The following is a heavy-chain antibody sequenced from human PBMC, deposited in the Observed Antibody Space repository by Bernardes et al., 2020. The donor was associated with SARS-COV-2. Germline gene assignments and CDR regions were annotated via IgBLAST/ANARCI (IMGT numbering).Heavy chain of an antibody. V-gene: IGHV1-2*02. CDR2: INPNSGGT. J-gene: IGHJ4*02. CDR1: GYTFTGYY. D-gene: IGHD6-19*01. CDR3: AREMVAVADTGYYFDS. Sequence: ASVKVSCKASGYTFTGYYMHWVRQAPGQGLEWMGWINPNSGGTNYAQKFQGRVTMTRDTSISTAYMELSRLRSDDTAVYYCAREMVAVADTGYYFDSWGQGTLVTGSP.